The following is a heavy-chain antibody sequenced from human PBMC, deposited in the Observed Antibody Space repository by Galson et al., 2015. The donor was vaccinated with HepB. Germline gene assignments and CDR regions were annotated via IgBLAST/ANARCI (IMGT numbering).Heavy chain of an antibody. CDR2: IKQDGSEK. CDR3: ARDSSSWYYYYGMDV. D-gene: IGHD6-13*01. V-gene: IGHV3-7*03. CDR1: GFTFSSNW. Sequence: SLRLSCAASGFTFSSNWMSWVRQAPGKGLEWVANIKQDGSEKYYVDSVKGRFTISRDNAKNSLYLQMNSLRAEDTAVYYCARDSSSWYYYYGMDVWGQGTTVTVSS. J-gene: IGHJ6*02.